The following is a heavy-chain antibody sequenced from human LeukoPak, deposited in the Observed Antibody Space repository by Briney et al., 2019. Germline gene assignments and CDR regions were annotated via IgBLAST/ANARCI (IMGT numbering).Heavy chain of an antibody. V-gene: IGHV7-4-1*02. CDR1: GGTFSSYA. CDR3: ARAYYYDSSGYYYLYWAAFDI. D-gene: IGHD3-22*01. J-gene: IGHJ3*02. CDR2: INTNTGNP. Sequence: ASVKVSCKASGGTFSSYAISWVRQAPGQGLEWMGRINTNTGNPTYAQGFTGRFVFSLDTSVSTAYLQISSLKAEDTAVYYCARAYYYDSSGYYYLYWAAFDIWGQGTMVTVSS.